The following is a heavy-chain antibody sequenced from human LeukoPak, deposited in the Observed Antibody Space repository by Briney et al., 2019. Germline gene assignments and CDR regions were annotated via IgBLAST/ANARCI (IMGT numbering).Heavy chain of an antibody. CDR3: ARDQSGYLLYYFDY. CDR1: GYTFTSYG. V-gene: IGHV1-18*01. CDR2: ISAYNGNT. D-gene: IGHD3-22*01. J-gene: IGHJ4*02. Sequence: GASVKVSCKASGYTFTSYGISWVRQAPGQGLEWMGWISAYNGNTNYAQKLQGRVTMTTDTSTSTAYMELRSLRSDDTAVYYCARDQSGYLLYYFDYWGQGTLVTVSS.